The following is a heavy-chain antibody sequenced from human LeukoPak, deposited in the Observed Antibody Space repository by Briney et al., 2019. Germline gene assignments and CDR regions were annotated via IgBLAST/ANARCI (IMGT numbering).Heavy chain of an antibody. V-gene: IGHV1-18*01. Sequence: PSVKVSFKASGYTFTSYGISWVRQAPGQGLEWVGWISAYNRDTNYAQKVQGRVTMTTDTSTTTAYMELRSLRSDDTAVYYCARDTSGGPYFDYWGQGTLVTVAS. CDR1: GYTFTSYG. CDR3: ARDTSGGPYFDY. D-gene: IGHD4-23*01. J-gene: IGHJ4*02. CDR2: ISAYNRDT.